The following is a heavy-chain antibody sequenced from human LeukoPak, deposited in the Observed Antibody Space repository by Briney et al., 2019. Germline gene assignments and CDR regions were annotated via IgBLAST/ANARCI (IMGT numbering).Heavy chain of an antibody. V-gene: IGHV1-69*05. Sequence: GASVKVSCKASGGTFSSYAISWVRQAPGQGLEWMGGIIPIFGTANYAQKFQGRVTITTDESTSTAYMELSSLRSEDTAVYYCARVKDSGWYYGNYYYYMDVWGKGTTVTVSS. CDR1: GGTFSSYA. CDR3: ARVKDSGWYYGNYYYYMDV. CDR2: IIPIFGTA. D-gene: IGHD6-19*01. J-gene: IGHJ6*03.